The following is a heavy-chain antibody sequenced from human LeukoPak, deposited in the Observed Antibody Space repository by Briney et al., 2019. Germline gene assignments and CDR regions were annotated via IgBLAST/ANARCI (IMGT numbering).Heavy chain of an antibody. CDR1: GFTFSSYS. CDR2: ISSSSSYI. J-gene: IGHJ4*02. D-gene: IGHD3-3*01. CDR3: ARGSTIFGVVIIEEYYFDY. V-gene: IGHV3-21*01. Sequence: PGGSLRLSCAASGFTFSSYSMNWVRQAPGKGLEWVSSISSSSSYIYYADSVKGRFTISRDNAKNSLYLQMNSLRAEDTAVYYCARGSTIFGVVIIEEYYFDYWGQGTLVTVSS.